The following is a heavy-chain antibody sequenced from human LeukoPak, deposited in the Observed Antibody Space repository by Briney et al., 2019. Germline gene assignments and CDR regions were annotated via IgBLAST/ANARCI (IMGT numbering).Heavy chain of an antibody. CDR1: GFTVSSNY. V-gene: IGHV3-53*01. CDR3: ARASDFWSGYLDYYYGMDV. J-gene: IGHJ6*02. Sequence: LXLSXAXXGFTVSSNYMSWVRQAPGKGLEWVSVIYSGGSTYYADSVKGRFTISRDNSKNTLYLQMNSLRAEDTAVYYCARASDFWSGYLDYYYGMDVWGQGTTVTVSS. CDR2: IYSGGST. D-gene: IGHD3-3*01.